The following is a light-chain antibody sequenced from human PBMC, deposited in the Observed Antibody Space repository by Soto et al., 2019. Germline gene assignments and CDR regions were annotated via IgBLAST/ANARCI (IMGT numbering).Light chain of an antibody. CDR3: SSYTSSSTLLYV. Sequence: QSALTQPASVSGSPGQSITISCTGTSSDVGGYNYVSWYQQHPGKAPKLMIYDVSSRPSGVSNRCSGTKSGNTASLTISGLQAEDEADYYCSSYTSSSTLLYVCGTGTKLTVL. J-gene: IGLJ1*01. CDR1: SSDVGGYNY. V-gene: IGLV2-14*01. CDR2: DVS.